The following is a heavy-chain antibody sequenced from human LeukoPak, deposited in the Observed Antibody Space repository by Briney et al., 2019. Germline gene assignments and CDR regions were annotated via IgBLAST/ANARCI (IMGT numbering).Heavy chain of an antibody. CDR3: ARSKFDSGSSYPT. CDR2: IYTSGNT. Sequence: SETLSLTCTVSGDSISSGLYYWSWIRQPAGKGLDWIGRIYTSGNTNYNPSLKDRVTISVDASKNQFSLRLSSVTAADTAVYYYARSKFDSGSSYPTWGQGTLVTVSS. J-gene: IGHJ5*02. CDR1: GDSISSGLYY. V-gene: IGHV4-61*02. D-gene: IGHD3-10*01.